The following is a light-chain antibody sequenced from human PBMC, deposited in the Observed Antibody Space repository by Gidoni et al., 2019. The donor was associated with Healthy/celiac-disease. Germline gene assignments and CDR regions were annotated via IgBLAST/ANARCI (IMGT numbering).Light chain of an antibody. V-gene: IGLV1-44*01. CDR3: AAWDDSLNGPHVV. Sequence: QSVLTQPPSASGTHGQRVTISCSGSSSNIGSNTVNWYQQLPGTAPKLLIYSSNQRPSGVPDRFSGSKSVTSASLAISGLQSEDEADYYCAAWDDSLNGPHVVFGGGTKLTVL. CDR2: SSN. CDR1: SSNIGSNT. J-gene: IGLJ2*01.